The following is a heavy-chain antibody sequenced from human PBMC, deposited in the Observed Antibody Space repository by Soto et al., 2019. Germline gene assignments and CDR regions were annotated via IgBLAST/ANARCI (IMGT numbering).Heavy chain of an antibody. V-gene: IGHV4-4*02. D-gene: IGHD3-3*01. CDR3: ARRPHYDFWSGYYQTYYFDY. CDR1: RGSISSSNW. CDR2: IYHSGST. Sequence: SETLSLTCAVSRGSISSSNWWSWVRQPPGKGLEWIGEIYHSGSTNYNPSLKSRVTISVDKSKNQFSLKLSSVTAADTAVYYCARRPHYDFWSGYYQTYYFDYWGQGTLVTVSS. J-gene: IGHJ4*02.